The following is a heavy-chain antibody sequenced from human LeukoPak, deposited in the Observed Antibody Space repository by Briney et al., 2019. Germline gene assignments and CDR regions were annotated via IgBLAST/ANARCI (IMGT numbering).Heavy chain of an antibody. CDR2: IYYSGST. J-gene: IGHJ4*02. CDR3: GRHDSGWFGLDY. V-gene: IGHV4-59*08. CDR1: GGSISSYY. D-gene: IGHD6-19*01. Sequence: SETLSLTCTVSGGSISSYYWSWIRQPPGNGLEWFRYIYYSGSTNYNTSLKSPVTILDETSKNDFVLKMSLVTAAATAVYCGGRHDSGWFGLDYWGQGTLVTVSS.